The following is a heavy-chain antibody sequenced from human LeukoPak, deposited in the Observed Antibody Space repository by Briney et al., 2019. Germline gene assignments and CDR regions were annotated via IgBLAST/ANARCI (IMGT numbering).Heavy chain of an antibody. D-gene: IGHD2-2*01. J-gene: IGHJ6*03. CDR1: GYTFTNYY. Sequence: GASVKVSCKASGYTFTNYYIHWVRQAPGQGLEWMGWISAYNGNTNYAQKLQGRVTMTTDTSTSTAYMELRSLRSDDTAVYYCARVLIHSTSPYLYYYYYYMDVWGKGTTVTISS. V-gene: IGHV1-18*04. CDR3: ARVLIHSTSPYLYYYYYYMDV. CDR2: ISAYNGNT.